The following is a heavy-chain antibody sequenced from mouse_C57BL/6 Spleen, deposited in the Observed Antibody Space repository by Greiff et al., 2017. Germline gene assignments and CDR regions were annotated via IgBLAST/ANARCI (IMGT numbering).Heavy chain of an antibody. V-gene: IGHV1-54*01. CDR1: GYAFTNYL. Sequence: QVQLQQSGAELVRPGTSVKVSCKASGYAFTNYLIAWVKQRPGQGLAWIGVLNPGSGGTNYNEKFKGKATLTADKSSSTAYMQLSSLTSEDSAVYFCAREGYGSSYGFDYWGQGTTLTVSS. CDR3: AREGYGSSYGFDY. J-gene: IGHJ2*01. D-gene: IGHD1-1*01. CDR2: LNPGSGGT.